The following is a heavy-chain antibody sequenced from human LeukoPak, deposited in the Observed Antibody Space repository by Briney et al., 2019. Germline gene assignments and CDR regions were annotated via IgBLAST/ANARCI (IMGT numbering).Heavy chain of an antibody. D-gene: IGHD2-15*01. CDR1: GFTFSSYS. CDR3: ARDLPIYCSGGNCPIDY. J-gene: IGHJ4*02. CDR2: ISSSSSYI. V-gene: IGHV3-21*01. Sequence: PGGSLRLSCAASGFTFSSYSMNWVRQAPGKWLEWVSSISSSSSYIYYADSVKGRFTISRDNAKNSLYLQMNSLRGEDTAVYYCARDLPIYCSGGNCPIDYWGQGTLVTVSS.